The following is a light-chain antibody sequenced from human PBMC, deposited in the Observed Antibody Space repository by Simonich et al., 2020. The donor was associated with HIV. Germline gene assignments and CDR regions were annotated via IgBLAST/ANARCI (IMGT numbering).Light chain of an antibody. CDR2: DAS. CDR1: QSVSNY. V-gene: IGKV3-11*01. J-gene: IGKJ1*01. Sequence: EIVLTQSPATLSLSPGERATLSCKASQSVSNYLAWYQQNPAQAPRLLIYDASNRATGIPARFSGSGSGTDFTLTISSLEPEDFAVYYCQQYNNWPPWTFGQGTKVEIK. CDR3: QQYNNWPPWT.